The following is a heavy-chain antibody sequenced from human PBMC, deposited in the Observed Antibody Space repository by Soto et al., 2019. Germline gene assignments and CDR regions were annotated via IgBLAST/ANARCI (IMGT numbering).Heavy chain of an antibody. V-gene: IGHV3-48*03. J-gene: IGHJ4*02. CDR3: AREHIVVVTAIPEGYFDY. Sequence: GGSLRLSCAASGFTFSSYEMNWVRQAPGKGLEWVSYISSSGSTIYYADSVKGRFTISRDNAKNSLYLQMNSLRAGDTAVYYCAREHIVVVTAIPEGYFDYWGQGTLVTVSS. CDR2: ISSSGSTI. CDR1: GFTFSSYE. D-gene: IGHD2-21*02.